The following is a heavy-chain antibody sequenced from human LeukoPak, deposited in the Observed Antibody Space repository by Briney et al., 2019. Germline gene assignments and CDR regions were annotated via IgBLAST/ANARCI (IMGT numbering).Heavy chain of an antibody. V-gene: IGHV4-61*01. CDR3: ARHHVDYDFWSGYHTPQYYFDY. D-gene: IGHD3-3*01. CDR1: GGSVSSSNYY. CDR2: IYYSGST. Sequence: SETLSLTCTVSGGSVSSSNYYWSWIRQPPGKGLEWIGYIYYSGSTNYNPSLKSRITISADTSKNQFSLKLSSVTAADTAVYYCARHHVDYDFWSGYHTPQYYFDYWGQGTLVTVSS. J-gene: IGHJ4*02.